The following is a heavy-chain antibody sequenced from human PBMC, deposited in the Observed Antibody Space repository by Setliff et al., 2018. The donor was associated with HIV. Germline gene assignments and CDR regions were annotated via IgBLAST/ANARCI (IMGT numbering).Heavy chain of an antibody. CDR2: ISTTGST. V-gene: IGHV4-61*09. CDR1: GDSISSGSNY. Sequence: NPSETLSLTCTVSGDSISSGSNYWSWIRQPAGKGLEWIGHISTTGSTNYNPSLKSRVIMSVDTSKNQFSLKLSSATAADTAVYYCARRLQFLEFLHGVGGLDVWGQGTTVTVSS. CDR3: ARRLQFLEFLHGVGGLDV. D-gene: IGHD3-3*01. J-gene: IGHJ6*02.